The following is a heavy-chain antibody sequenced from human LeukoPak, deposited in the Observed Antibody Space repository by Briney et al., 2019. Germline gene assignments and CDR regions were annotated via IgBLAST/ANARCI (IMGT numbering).Heavy chain of an antibody. CDR3: ARHAQQLVRNYYFYSMGV. CDR2: VYTSGIT. J-gene: IGHJ6*03. D-gene: IGHD6-6*01. Sequence: PSETLSLTCTVSGVSVSNYYWHWIRQSPGKGLEWIGFVYTSGITNYNPSLKSRLTISLDTSKNHFSLKLTSVTAADSAVYYCARHAQQLVRNYYFYSMGVWGTGTTVTVSS. V-gene: IGHV4-4*08. CDR1: GVSVSNYY.